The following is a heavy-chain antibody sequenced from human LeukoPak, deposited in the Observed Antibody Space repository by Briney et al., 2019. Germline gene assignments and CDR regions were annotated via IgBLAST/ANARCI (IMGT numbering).Heavy chain of an antibody. D-gene: IGHD6-19*01. CDR2: ISAYNGNT. CDR1: GYTSTSYG. V-gene: IGHV1-18*01. J-gene: IGHJ6*02. CDR3: ARDLGSGWYGYYYYGMDV. Sequence: ASVKVSCKASGYTSTSYGISWVRQAPGQGLEWMGWISAYNGNTNYAQKPQGRVTMTTDTSTSTAYMELRSLRSDDTAVYYCARDLGSGWYGYYYYGMDVWGQGTTVTVSS.